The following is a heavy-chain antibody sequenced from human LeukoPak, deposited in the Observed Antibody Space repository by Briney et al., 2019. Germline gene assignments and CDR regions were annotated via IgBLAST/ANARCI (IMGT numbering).Heavy chain of an antibody. CDR1: GFTFDDYA. Sequence: GGSLRLSCAASGFTFDDYAMHWVRQAPGKGLEWVSGISWNSGSIGYADSVKGRFTISRDNAKNSLYLQMNSLRAEGTALYYCARGYCSGGSCYSDYFDYWGQGTLVTVSS. J-gene: IGHJ4*02. CDR3: ARGYCSGGSCYSDYFDY. D-gene: IGHD2-15*01. CDR2: ISWNSGSI. V-gene: IGHV3-9*01.